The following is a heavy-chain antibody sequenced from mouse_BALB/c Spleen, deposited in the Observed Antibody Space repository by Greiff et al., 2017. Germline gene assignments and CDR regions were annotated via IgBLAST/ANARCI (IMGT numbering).Heavy chain of an antibody. D-gene: IGHD2-10*01. J-gene: IGHJ4*01. CDR1: GFTFSSYT. V-gene: IGHV5-12-2*01. CDR2: ISNGGGST. CDR3: ASLLWYAMDY. Sequence: LQQSGGGLVQPGGSLKLSCAASGFTFSSYTMSWVRQTPEKRLEWVAYISNGGGSTYYPDTVKGRFTISRDNAKNTLYLQMSSLKSEDTAMYYCASLLWYAMDYWGQGTSVTVSS.